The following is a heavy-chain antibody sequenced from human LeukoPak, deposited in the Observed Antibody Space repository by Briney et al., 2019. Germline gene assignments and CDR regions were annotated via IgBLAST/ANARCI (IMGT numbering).Heavy chain of an antibody. D-gene: IGHD2-2*01. CDR3: AKGDIVVVPAANFDY. J-gene: IGHJ4*02. V-gene: IGHV3-23*01. CDR2: ISGSGDST. Sequence: GGSLRLSCAASGFTFSSYAMSWVRQAPGKGLEWVSAISGSGDSTYYADSVKGRFTISRDNSKNTLYLQMNSLRAEDTAVYYCAKGDIVVVPAANFDYWGQGTLVTVSS. CDR1: GFTFSSYA.